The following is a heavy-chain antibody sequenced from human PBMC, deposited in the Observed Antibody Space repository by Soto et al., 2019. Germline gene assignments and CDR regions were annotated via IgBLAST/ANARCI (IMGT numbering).Heavy chain of an antibody. J-gene: IGHJ4*02. CDR3: AGSLEPIYYFDY. D-gene: IGHD3-10*01. CDR1: GGSISTYY. V-gene: IGHV4-59*08. Sequence: PSETLSLTCTVSGGSISTYYWSWIRQPPGKGLEWIGYIYYTGSTNYNPSLKSRVTISVDTSKNQFSLKLNSVTAADTAVYYCAGSLEPIYYFDYWGQGPLVTVSS. CDR2: IYYTGST.